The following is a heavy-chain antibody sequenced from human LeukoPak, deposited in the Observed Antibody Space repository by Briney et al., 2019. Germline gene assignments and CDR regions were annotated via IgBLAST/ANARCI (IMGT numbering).Heavy chain of an antibody. V-gene: IGHV3-11*01. Sequence: GGSLRLSCAASGFTFSEYYMSWLRQAPGKGLVWISYISSYDGTIHYADSVKGRFTISRDNAENSLFLRMDSLRAEDTAMYYCARDRFGVFDFWGQGALVTVSS. J-gene: IGHJ4*02. CDR3: ARDRFGVFDF. D-gene: IGHD3-10*01. CDR2: ISSYDGTI. CDR1: GFTFSEYY.